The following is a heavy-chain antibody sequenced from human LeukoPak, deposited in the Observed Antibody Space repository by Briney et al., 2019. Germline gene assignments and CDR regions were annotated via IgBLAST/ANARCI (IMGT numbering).Heavy chain of an antibody. Sequence: GGSLRLSCAASGFTFSDYYMSWIRQAPGKGLEWVSYISSSGSTIYYADSVKGRFTISRDNAKNSLYLQMNSLRAEDTAVYYCARNPGARHYDSSGYYPRGYYYYYMDVWGKGTTVTISS. CDR3: ARNPGARHYDSSGYYPRGYYYYYMDV. D-gene: IGHD3-22*01. CDR1: GFTFSDYY. CDR2: ISSSGSTI. J-gene: IGHJ6*03. V-gene: IGHV3-11*01.